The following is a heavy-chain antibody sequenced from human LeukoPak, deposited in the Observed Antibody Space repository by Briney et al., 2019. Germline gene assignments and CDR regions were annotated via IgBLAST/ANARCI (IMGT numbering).Heavy chain of an antibody. J-gene: IGHJ5*02. V-gene: IGHV3-33*06. CDR2: IWYDGSNK. CDR3: AKDYGSGSYNNWFDP. Sequence: GGSLRLSCAASGFTFSSYGMHWVRQAPGKGLEWVAVIWYDGSNKYYADSVKGRFTISRDNSKNTLYLQMNRLRAEDTAVYYCAKDYGSGSYNNWFDPWGQGTLVTVSS. CDR1: GFTFSSYG. D-gene: IGHD3-10*01.